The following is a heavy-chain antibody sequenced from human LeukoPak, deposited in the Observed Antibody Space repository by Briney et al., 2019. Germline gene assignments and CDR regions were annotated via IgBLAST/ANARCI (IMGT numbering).Heavy chain of an antibody. J-gene: IGHJ4*02. CDR2: ISAYNGNT. D-gene: IGHD3-22*01. Sequence: ASVKVSCKASGSTFTSYGISWVRQAPGQGLEWMGWISAYNGNTNYAQKLQGRVTMTTDTSTSTAYMELRSLRSDDTAVYYCARGGHYYYDSSGYYYWGQGTLVTVSS. V-gene: IGHV1-18*01. CDR1: GSTFTSYG. CDR3: ARGGHYYYDSSGYYY.